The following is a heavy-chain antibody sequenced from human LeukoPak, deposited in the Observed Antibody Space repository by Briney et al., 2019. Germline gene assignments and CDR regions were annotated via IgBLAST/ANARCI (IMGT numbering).Heavy chain of an antibody. CDR1: GGSISSGGYY. Sequence: PSETLSLTCTVSGGSISSGGYYWRWIRQHPGKGLEWIGYIYYSGSTYYNPSLKSRVTISVATSKNQFSLKLSSVASADTAVYYCARGRYNWNDGFDAFDIWGQGTMVTVSS. D-gene: IGHD1-20*01. CDR3: ARGRYNWNDGFDAFDI. V-gene: IGHV4-31*03. CDR2: IYYSGST. J-gene: IGHJ3*02.